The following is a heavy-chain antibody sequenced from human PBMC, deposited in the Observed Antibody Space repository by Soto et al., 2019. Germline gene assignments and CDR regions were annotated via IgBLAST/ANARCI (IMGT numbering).Heavy chain of an antibody. CDR1: GYTFISYD. J-gene: IGHJ5*02. Sequence: ASVKVSCKAFGYTFISYDINWVRQATGQGLEWMGWMNPNSGNTGYAQKFQGRVTMTGNTSIGKAYMELRSLRSDDTAVEYWAGTYYYGSGSDDANWFDPWGQGTLVTVSS. D-gene: IGHD3-10*01. CDR3: AGTYYYGSGSDDANWFDP. CDR2: MNPNSGNT. V-gene: IGHV1-8*01.